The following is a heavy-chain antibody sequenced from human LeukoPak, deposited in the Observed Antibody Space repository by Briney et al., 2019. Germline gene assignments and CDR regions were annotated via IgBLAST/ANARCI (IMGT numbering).Heavy chain of an antibody. CDR2: TRNKANSYTP. J-gene: IGHJ4*02. V-gene: IGHV3-72*01. CDR1: GFTFSDHY. Sequence: GRSLRLSCAASGFTFSDHYMDWVRQAPGKGLEWVVRTRNKANSYTPEYAASVQGRFTSSRADSKNSLYLQMHSLKTEDTAVYYCSREGNYYDSSGYLFDYWGQGTLVTVSS. CDR3: SREGNYYDSSGYLFDY. D-gene: IGHD3-22*01.